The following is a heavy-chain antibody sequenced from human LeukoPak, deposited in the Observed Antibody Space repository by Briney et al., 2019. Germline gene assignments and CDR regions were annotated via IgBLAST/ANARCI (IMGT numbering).Heavy chain of an antibody. CDR1: GYTLTELS. D-gene: IGHD5-18*01. J-gene: IGHJ4*02. CDR3: ATFGGYSYGDIDY. CDR2: FDPEDGET. Sequence: GASVKVSCKVSGYTLTELSMHWVRQAPGKGLEWMGGFDPEDGETIYAQKFQGRVTVTEDTSTDTAYMELSSLRSEDTAVYYCATFGGYSYGDIDYWGQGTLVTVSS. V-gene: IGHV1-24*01.